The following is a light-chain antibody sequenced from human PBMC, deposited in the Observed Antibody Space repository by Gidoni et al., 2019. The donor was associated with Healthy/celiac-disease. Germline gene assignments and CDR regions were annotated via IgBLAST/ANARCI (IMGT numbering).Light chain of an antibody. J-gene: IGKJ1*01. Sequence: DIQITPSPSTPSASVGDRVPLTCRASQSISSWLAWYQPKPGKAPKRLIYKASSLESGVPSRFSGSGSGTEFTLTISSLQPDDFATYYCQQYNSYSRTFGQGTKVEIK. V-gene: IGKV1-5*03. CDR2: KAS. CDR1: QSISSW. CDR3: QQYNSYSRT.